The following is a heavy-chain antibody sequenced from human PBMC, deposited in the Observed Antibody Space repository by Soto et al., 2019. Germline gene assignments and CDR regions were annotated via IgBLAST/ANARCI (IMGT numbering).Heavy chain of an antibody. CDR2: ISGSGGST. D-gene: IGHD5-18*01. V-gene: IGHV3-23*01. J-gene: IGHJ6*02. CDR1: GFTFSSYA. Sequence: QTGGSLRLSCAASGFTFSSYAMSLVRQAPGKGLEWVSAISGSGGSTYYADSVKGRFTISRDNSKNTLYLQMNSLRAEDTAVYYCAKLTAMAPLDGMEVWGQGTTVTVSS. CDR3: AKLTAMAPLDGMEV.